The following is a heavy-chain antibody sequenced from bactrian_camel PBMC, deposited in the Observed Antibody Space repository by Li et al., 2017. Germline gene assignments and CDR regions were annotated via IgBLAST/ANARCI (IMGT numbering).Heavy chain of an antibody. Sequence: DVQLVESGGGSVQAGGSLRLSCVVSGMKYDTYCVGWFRQTLGNEREGVATMYTGGRATYYADAVQGRFTISQDKAKNTMYLQMNGLKPEDTAMYFCAADYTRPPYCHRAGRTGYWGRGPRSPSP. D-gene: IGHD1*01. J-gene: IGHJ4*01. CDR2: MYTGGRAT. CDR3: AADYTRPPYCHRAGRTGY. V-gene: IGHV3S40*01. CDR1: GMKYDTYC.